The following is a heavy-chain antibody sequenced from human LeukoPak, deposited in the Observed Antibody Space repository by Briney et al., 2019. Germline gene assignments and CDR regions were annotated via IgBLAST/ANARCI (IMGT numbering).Heavy chain of an antibody. Sequence: ASVKVSCKASGYTFTSYYVHWVRQAPGQGLEWMGIINPSGGSTSYAQKFQGRVTMTRDTSTSTVYMELSSLRSEDTAVYYCARDKSLDYGGNSDGYYYYGMDVWGQGTTVTVSS. CDR2: INPSGGST. CDR3: ARDKSLDYGGNSDGYYYYGMDV. J-gene: IGHJ6*02. CDR1: GYTFTSYY. V-gene: IGHV1-46*01. D-gene: IGHD4-23*01.